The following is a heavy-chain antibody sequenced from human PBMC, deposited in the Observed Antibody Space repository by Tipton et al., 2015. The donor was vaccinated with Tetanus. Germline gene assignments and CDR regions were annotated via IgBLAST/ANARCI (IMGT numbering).Heavy chain of an antibody. Sequence: LSLTCTVSGGSVSDKKYYWGWIRQPPGKGLEWIASIYFQGSTYYSPSLKTRVTIAVDTAQNLFSLRLTSVTAADTAMYYCARHLYGYWFDPWGQGALVTVSS. CDR1: GGSVSDKKYY. V-gene: IGHV4-39*01. J-gene: IGHJ5*02. CDR2: IYFQGST. D-gene: IGHD3-10*01. CDR3: ARHLYGYWFDP.